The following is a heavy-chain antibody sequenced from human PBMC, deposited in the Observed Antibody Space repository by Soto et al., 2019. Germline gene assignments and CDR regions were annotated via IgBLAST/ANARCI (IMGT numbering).Heavy chain of an antibody. V-gene: IGHV3-30*18. CDR3: AKEGNIVREPGFLPFDH. D-gene: IGHD2-21*01. CDR1: GITFSSYG. CDR2: ISDAGGSI. J-gene: IGHJ5*02. Sequence: QVQLVESGGGVVQPGGSLRLSCAASGITFSSYGMHWVRQAPGKGLEWVAVISDAGGSIYYADSVKGRFTISRDNSKNTMYLQLSSLRVDDTAVYYCAKEGNIVREPGFLPFDHWGQGTLVTVSS.